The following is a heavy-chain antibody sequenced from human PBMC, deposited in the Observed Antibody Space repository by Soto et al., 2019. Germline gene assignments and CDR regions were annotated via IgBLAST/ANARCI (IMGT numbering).Heavy chain of an antibody. D-gene: IGHD6-19*01. J-gene: IGHJ4*02. CDR1: GYTFTSYG. CDR2: ISAYNGNT. CDR3: ARDPAVAGPLDFDY. Sequence: ASVKVSCKASGYTFTSYGISWVGHAPGQGLEWMGWISAYNGNTNYAQKLQGRVTMTTDTSTSTAYMELRSLRSDDTAVYYCARDPAVAGPLDFDYWGQGTLVTVSS. V-gene: IGHV1-18*01.